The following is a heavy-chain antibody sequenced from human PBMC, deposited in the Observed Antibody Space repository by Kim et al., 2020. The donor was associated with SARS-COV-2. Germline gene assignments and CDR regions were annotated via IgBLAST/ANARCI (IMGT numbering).Heavy chain of an antibody. CDR3: AKDIRYYYDSSGDYDY. CDR2: ISWNSGSI. CDR1: GFTFDDYA. J-gene: IGHJ4*01. D-gene: IGHD3-22*01. V-gene: IGHV3-9*01. Sequence: GGSLRLSCAAYGFTFDDYAMHWVRQAPGKGLEWVSGISWNSGSIGYADSVKGRFTISRDNAKNSLYLQMNSLRAEDTALYYCAKDIRYYYDSSGDYDYWG.